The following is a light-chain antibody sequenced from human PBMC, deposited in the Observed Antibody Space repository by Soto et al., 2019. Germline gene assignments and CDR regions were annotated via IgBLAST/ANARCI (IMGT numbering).Light chain of an antibody. CDR1: SSDVGGFNY. CDR2: DVT. Sequence: QSALTQPASVSGSPGQWITISCTGTSSDVGGFNYVSWYQQHPGRAPKLMIYDVTNRPSGVSYRFSGSKSGNTASLTISGLQDEDEADYYCNSYTSSSTYVFGTGTKLTVL. J-gene: IGLJ1*01. V-gene: IGLV2-14*03. CDR3: NSYTSSSTYV.